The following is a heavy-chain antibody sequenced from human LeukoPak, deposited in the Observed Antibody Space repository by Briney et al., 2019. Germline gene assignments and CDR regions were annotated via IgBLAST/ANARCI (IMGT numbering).Heavy chain of an antibody. J-gene: IGHJ4*02. CDR3: AKDATYNSGWTDN. Sequence: SETLSLTCAVYGGSFSGYYWSWIRQPPGKGLEWIGEINHSGSTNYNPSLKSRVTISVDTSKNQFSLKLSSVTAADTALYYCAKDATYNSGWTDNWGQGTLVTVSS. V-gene: IGHV4-34*01. D-gene: IGHD6-19*01. CDR2: INHSGST. CDR1: GGSFSGYY.